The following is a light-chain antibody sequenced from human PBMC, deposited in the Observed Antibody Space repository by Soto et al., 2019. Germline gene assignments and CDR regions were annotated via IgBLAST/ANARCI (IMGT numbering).Light chain of an antibody. J-gene: IGKJ4*01. CDR2: GAS. Sequence: EIVLTQSPGTLSLSPGERATLSCRASQSLRSSYVAWYQHKPGLAPRLLIYGASTRATAIPDRFSGSGSGTDFSPTISRLEPEDFAVYYCQQYDSDTLTLTFGGGTKVEIK. V-gene: IGKV3-20*01. CDR3: QQYDSDTLTLT. CDR1: QSLRSSY.